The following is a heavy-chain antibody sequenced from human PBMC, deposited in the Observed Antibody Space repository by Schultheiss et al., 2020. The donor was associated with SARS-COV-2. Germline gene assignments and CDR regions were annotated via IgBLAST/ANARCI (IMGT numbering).Heavy chain of an antibody. Sequence: SETLSLTCAVYGGSFSGYYWSWIRQPPGKGLEWIGEINHSGSTNYNPSLKSRVTISVDTSKNQFSLKLSSVTAADTAVYYCARDIIAAAGPGDAFDIWGQGTMVTVSS. CDR2: INHSGST. D-gene: IGHD6-13*01. CDR3: ARDIIAAAGPGDAFDI. CDR1: GGSFSGYY. V-gene: IGHV4-34*01. J-gene: IGHJ3*02.